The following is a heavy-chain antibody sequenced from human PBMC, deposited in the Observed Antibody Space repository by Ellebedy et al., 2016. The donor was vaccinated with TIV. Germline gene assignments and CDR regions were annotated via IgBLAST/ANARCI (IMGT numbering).Heavy chain of an antibody. Sequence: MPSETLSLTFSVSGGSVSSTTYYWAWIRQPPGKGLEYIWSVFYSGSPYYNPSFKSRVTLSADTSKNQFSLNLRTVTAADTAVYYCARTDPWQPIDDWGQGILVSVSS. D-gene: IGHD2-21*02. J-gene: IGHJ4*02. V-gene: IGHV4-39*01. CDR1: GGSVSSTTYY. CDR3: ARTDPWQPIDD. CDR2: VFYSGSP.